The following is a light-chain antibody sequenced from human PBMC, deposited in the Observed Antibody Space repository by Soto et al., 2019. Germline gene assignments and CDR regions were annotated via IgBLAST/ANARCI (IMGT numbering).Light chain of an antibody. J-gene: IGKJ1*01. CDR1: QSVSSN. CDR2: GAS. CDR3: QQYNNWPGT. Sequence: EIVMTQSPATLSVSPGERATLSCRASQSVSSNLAWYQQKPGQAPSLLIYGASTRATGIPARFSGSGSWTEFTLTISSLQSEDFAVYYCQQYNNWPGTFGQGTKVEIK. V-gene: IGKV3-15*01.